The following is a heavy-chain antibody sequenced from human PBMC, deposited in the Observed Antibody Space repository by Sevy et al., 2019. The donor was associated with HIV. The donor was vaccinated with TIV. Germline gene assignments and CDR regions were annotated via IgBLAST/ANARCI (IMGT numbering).Heavy chain of an antibody. CDR3: ARARVAGSYYSMGY. CDR1: GYTFTGYY. D-gene: IGHD1-26*01. CDR2: INANSGGT. Sequence: ASVKVSCKASGYTFTGYYMHWVRQAPGQGLEWMGWINANSGGTNYVQKFKGRVTMIRDTSISTAYMELSRLRSDDTAVYYCARARVAGSYYSMGYWGQGTLVTVSS. J-gene: IGHJ4*02. V-gene: IGHV1-2*02.